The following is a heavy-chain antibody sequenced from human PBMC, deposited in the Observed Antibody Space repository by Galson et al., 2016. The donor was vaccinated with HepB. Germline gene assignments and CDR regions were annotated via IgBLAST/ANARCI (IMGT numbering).Heavy chain of an antibody. J-gene: IGHJ5*02. D-gene: IGHD2-21*02. V-gene: IGHV3-23*01. CDR2: IVPGGDST. Sequence: SLRLSCAASGFTFTDYWMDWVRQAPGEGLVWVSAIVPGGDSTYYADSVTARFIVSRDNSQNTLYLQMNSLRADDTAVYYCAKGGDYDAWGQGTLVIVSS. CDR1: GFTFTDYW. CDR3: AKGGDYDA.